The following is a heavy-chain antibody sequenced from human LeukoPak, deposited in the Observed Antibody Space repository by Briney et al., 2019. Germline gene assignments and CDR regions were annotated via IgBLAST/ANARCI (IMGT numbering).Heavy chain of an antibody. Sequence: GASVKVSCKTSGYPFTNYGVNWVRQAPGQGLEWMGWIGADSANTKYAQKLQGRVTMTADPSTTTVYMELRSLRSDDTAVYYCARDVVRPTTCGFDFWGQGTLDSVSS. CDR3: ARDVVRPTTCGFDF. D-gene: IGHD1-26*01. V-gene: IGHV1-18*01. CDR2: IGADSANT. J-gene: IGHJ4*02. CDR1: GYPFTNYG.